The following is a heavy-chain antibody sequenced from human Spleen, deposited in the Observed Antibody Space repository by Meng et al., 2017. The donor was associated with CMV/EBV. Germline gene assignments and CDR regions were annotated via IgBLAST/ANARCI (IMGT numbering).Heavy chain of an antibody. CDR2: IWYDGSNE. CDR3: AREPIICSSTSCYKAFDI. Sequence: GGSLRLSCAASGFTFSHHGMHWVRQAPGKGVEWLAVIWYDGSNEYYADSVKGRFTISRDNSKNTLYLQMNSLRAEDTALYYCAREPIICSSTSCYKAFDIWGQGTMVTVSS. CDR1: GFTFSHHG. V-gene: IGHV3-33*01. J-gene: IGHJ3*02. D-gene: IGHD2-2*02.